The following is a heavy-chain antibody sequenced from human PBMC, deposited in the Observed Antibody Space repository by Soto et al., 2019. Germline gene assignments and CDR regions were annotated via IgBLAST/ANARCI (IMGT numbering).Heavy chain of an antibody. D-gene: IGHD1-1*01. CDR2: ISGSGGST. CDR1: GFTFSNYA. CDR3: AKGEYNWNEPLIDY. Sequence: GGSLRLSCAASGFTFSNYAMSWVRQAPGKGLEWVSGISGSGGSTNYADSVKGRFTISRDNSKNTLYLQMNSLRAEDTAVYYCAKGEYNWNEPLIDYWGQGTLVTVSS. J-gene: IGHJ4*02. V-gene: IGHV3-23*01.